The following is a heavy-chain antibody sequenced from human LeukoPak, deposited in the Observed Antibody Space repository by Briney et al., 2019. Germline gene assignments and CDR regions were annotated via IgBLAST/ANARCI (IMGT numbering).Heavy chain of an antibody. V-gene: IGHV3-23*01. CDR2: ISGSGGST. J-gene: IGHJ6*02. CDR1: GFTFSSYA. Sequence: PGGSLRLSCAASGFTFSSYAMSWVRQAPGKGLEWVSAISGSGGSTYYADSVKGQFTISRDNSKNTLYLQMNSLRAEDTAVYYCAKDLARYDFWSGYYTAYYYYGMDVWGQGTTVTVSS. CDR3: AKDLARYDFWSGYYTAYYYYGMDV. D-gene: IGHD3-3*01.